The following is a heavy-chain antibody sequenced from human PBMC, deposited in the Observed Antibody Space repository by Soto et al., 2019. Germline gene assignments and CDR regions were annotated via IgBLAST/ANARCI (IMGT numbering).Heavy chain of an antibody. D-gene: IGHD3-10*01. Sequence: SGPTLVNPRQTLTLTCTFSGFSLTTPGMCVSWIRRPPGKALEWLAVIDWDDDKYYSTSLKTRLSISMDTSKNQVVLEMTNVAPVDTATYYCAHIRGAGAYYYYPMDVWGQGTTVTVSS. J-gene: IGHJ6*02. CDR1: GFSLTTPGMC. CDR2: IDWDDDK. CDR3: AHIRGAGAYYYYPMDV. V-gene: IGHV2-70*12.